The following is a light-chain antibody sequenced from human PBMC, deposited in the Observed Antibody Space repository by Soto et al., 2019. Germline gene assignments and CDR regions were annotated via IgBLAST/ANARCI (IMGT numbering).Light chain of an antibody. CDR1: SSDVGGFNY. CDR2: DVA. CDR3: VSYTSSTTYV. J-gene: IGLJ1*01. Sequence: QSALTQPRSVSGSPGQSVTISCTGTSSDVGGFNYVSWHQQHPGKAPKVMIYDVANRPSGVSNRFSGSKSGSTASLIISRLQTEDEADYYCVSYTSSTTYVFGTGTKVTVL. V-gene: IGLV2-11*01.